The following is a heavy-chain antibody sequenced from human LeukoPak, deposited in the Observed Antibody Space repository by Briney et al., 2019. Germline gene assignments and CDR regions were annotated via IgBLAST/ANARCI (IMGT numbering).Heavy chain of an antibody. D-gene: IGHD4-11*01. V-gene: IGHV3-21*01. CDR2: ISSTSTNI. CDR3: ARSNYEGY. Sequence: PGGSLRLSCVVSGFTFSDYSMNWVRQAPGKGLEWVSFISSTSTNIYYADSVKGRFTISRDNPKNSLYLQMNSLRAEDTAVYYCARSNYEGYWGQGTLVTVSS. CDR1: GFTFSDYS. J-gene: IGHJ4*02.